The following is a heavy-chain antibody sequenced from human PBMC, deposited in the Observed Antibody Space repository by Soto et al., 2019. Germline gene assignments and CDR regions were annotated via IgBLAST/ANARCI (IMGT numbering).Heavy chain of an antibody. CDR1: GFTFSSYA. CDR3: ARSYSSGWFNWCDP. J-gene: IGHJ5*02. CDR2: ISTNGGST. V-gene: IGHV3-64*01. D-gene: IGHD6-19*01. Sequence: GGSLRLSCAASGFTFSSYAMHWVRQAPGKGLEYVSAISTNGGSTFYANSVKGRFTISRDNSKNTLYLQMGSLRAEDMAVYYCARSYSSGWFNWCDPWGQGTLVTVS.